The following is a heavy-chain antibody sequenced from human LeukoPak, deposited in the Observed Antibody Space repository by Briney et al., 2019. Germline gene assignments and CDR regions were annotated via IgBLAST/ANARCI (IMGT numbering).Heavy chain of an antibody. CDR1: GVTFSSYG. V-gene: IGHV3-33*01. D-gene: IGHD1-1*01. CDR2: IWYDGSNK. J-gene: IGHJ4*02. CDR3: ARDLFRDYWNDNY. Sequence: GGSLRLSCAASGVTFSSYGMHWVRQAPGKGLEWVAVIWYDGSNKYYADSVKGRFTISRDNSKNTLYLQMNSLRAEDTAVYYCARDLFRDYWNDNYWGQGTLVTVSS.